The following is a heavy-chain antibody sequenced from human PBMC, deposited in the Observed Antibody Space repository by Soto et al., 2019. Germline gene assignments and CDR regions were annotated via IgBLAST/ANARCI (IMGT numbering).Heavy chain of an antibody. V-gene: IGHV4-59*08. CDR2: IYYSGST. J-gene: IGHJ4*02. CDR3: ARHGYYYDSSGYFPFDY. CDR1: GGSISSYY. Sequence: PSETLCLTCTVSGGSISSYYWSWIRQPPGKGLEWIGYIYYSGSTNYNPSLKSRVTISVDTSKNQFSLKLSSVTAADTAVYYCARHGYYYDSSGYFPFDYWGQGTLVTVSS. D-gene: IGHD3-22*01.